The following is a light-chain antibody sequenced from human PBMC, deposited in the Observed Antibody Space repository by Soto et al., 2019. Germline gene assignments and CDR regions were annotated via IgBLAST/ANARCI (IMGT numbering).Light chain of an antibody. V-gene: IGKV4-1*01. Sequence: DIVMTQSPDSLAVSLGERATINCKSSQSVLYNSDNKNYLASYQQKPGQPPKLLIYWASTRDSGVPDRFSGSGSGADFTLTISSLQAEDVAVYYCQQYYTTLSFCGGTKVEIK. J-gene: IGKJ4*01. CDR3: QQYYTTLS. CDR1: QSVLYNSDNKNY. CDR2: WAS.